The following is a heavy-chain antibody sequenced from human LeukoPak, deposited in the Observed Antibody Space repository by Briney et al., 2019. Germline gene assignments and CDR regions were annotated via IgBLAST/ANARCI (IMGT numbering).Heavy chain of an antibody. Sequence: SETLSLTCAVYGGSFSGYYWSWIRQPPGKGLEWIGEINHSGSTNYNPSLKGRVTISVDTSKNQFSLKLSSVTAADTAVYYCASAPGYCSSTSCHTAGLDAFDIWGQGTMVTVSS. J-gene: IGHJ3*02. V-gene: IGHV4-34*01. CDR3: ASAPGYCSSTSCHTAGLDAFDI. CDR1: GGSFSGYY. CDR2: INHSGST. D-gene: IGHD2-2*02.